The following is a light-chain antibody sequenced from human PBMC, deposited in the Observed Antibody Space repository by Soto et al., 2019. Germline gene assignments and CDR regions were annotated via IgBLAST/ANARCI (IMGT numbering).Light chain of an antibody. CDR1: QSVGTR. CDR3: QHYQSGHPIT. Sequence: EILLTQSPDTLSLSPGERATLSCRAAQSVGTRLAWYQHKTGQAPRLLISGASSMATGIPDRFTGSGSETSFTLTISRLEPEDFALYYCQHYQSGHPITCGQGTRLEIK. V-gene: IGKV3-20*01. J-gene: IGKJ5*01. CDR2: GAS.